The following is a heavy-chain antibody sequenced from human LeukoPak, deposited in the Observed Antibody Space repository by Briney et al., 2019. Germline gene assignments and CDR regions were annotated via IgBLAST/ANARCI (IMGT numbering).Heavy chain of an antibody. D-gene: IGHD5-12*01. CDR2: ISYDGSNK. CDR3: AIGYGGYLSQSAFDI. CDR1: GFTFSSYA. J-gene: IGHJ3*02. V-gene: IGHV3-30-3*01. Sequence: GRSLRLSCAASGFTFSSYAMHWVRQAPGKGLEWVAVISYDGSNKYYADSVKGRFTISRDNSKNTLYLQMNSLRAEDTAVYYCAIGYGGYLSQSAFDIWGQGTLLTVSS.